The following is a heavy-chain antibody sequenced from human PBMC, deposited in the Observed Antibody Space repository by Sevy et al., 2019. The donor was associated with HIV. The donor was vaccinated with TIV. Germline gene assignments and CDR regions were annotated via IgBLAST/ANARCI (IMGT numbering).Heavy chain of an antibody. Sequence: GGSLRLSCAASGFSVSAHYMGWVRQAPGKGVEWVSTKESGGQTYYADSVRGRFTIARDESANNLFLLLNNLRAEDTGVYYCARMTSTWCIDSWGQGTPVTVSS. J-gene: IGHJ4*02. V-gene: IGHV3-53*01. D-gene: IGHD2-8*01. CDR1: GFSVSAHY. CDR2: KESGGQT. CDR3: ARMTSTWCIDS.